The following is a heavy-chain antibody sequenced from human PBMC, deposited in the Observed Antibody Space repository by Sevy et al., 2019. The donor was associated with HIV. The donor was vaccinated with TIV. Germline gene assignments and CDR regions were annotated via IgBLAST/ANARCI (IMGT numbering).Heavy chain of an antibody. V-gene: IGHV3-23*01. CDR1: GFTLRTYA. Sequence: GGSLRLSCVASGFTLRTYAMNWVRQAPGKGLKWVSTISKSGDVTYYADSVKGRFTIARDNSKNTVYLHMNSLRAEDTALYFCAGARYDSSGSFDAFDIWGQGTMVTVSS. CDR3: AGARYDSSGSFDAFDI. J-gene: IGHJ3*02. D-gene: IGHD3-22*01. CDR2: ISKSGDVT.